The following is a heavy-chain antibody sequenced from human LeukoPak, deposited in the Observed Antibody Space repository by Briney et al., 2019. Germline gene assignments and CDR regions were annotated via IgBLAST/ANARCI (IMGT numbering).Heavy chain of an antibody. J-gene: IGHJ4*02. CDR3: ARDRGPRNYYDSSGYTFDY. D-gene: IGHD3-22*01. V-gene: IGHV1-2*02. CDR2: INPNSGGT. CDR1: GYTFTGYY. Sequence: ASVKVSCKASGYTFTGYYMHWARQAPGQGLEWMGWINPNSGGTNYAQKFQGRVTMTRDTSISTAYMELSRLRSDDTAVYYCARDRGPRNYYDSSGYTFDYWGQGTLVTVSS.